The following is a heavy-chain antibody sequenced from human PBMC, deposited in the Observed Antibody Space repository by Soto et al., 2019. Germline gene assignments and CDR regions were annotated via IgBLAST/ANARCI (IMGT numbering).Heavy chain of an antibody. V-gene: IGHV4-59*01. D-gene: IGHD6-13*01. CDR1: GGSISTSY. J-gene: IGHJ5*02. CDR3: AGNSGFSGWYLFHP. Sequence: QVQLQESGPGLVKPSETLSLTCTVSGGSISTSYWSWNRQPQGRGLQWIGNIYGGGSTKYNPAIKTRVTLSVDKFKNQCQLSLTSVTASDTAVYDCAGNSGFSGWYLFHPWGQGALVTVSS. CDR2: IYGGGST.